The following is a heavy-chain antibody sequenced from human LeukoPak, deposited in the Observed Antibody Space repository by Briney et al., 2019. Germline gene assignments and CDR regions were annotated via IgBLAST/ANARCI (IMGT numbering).Heavy chain of an antibody. CDR1: GFTFSSYA. V-gene: IGHV3-7*01. CDR3: ARDHRAPYYFDY. CDR2: IKQDGSEK. D-gene: IGHD1-14*01. Sequence: SGGSLRLSCAASGFTFSSYAMNSVRQAPGKGLEWVANIKQDGSEKYYVDSVKGRFTISRDNAKNSLYLQMNSLRAEDTAVYYCARDHRAPYYFDYWGQGTLVTVSS. J-gene: IGHJ4*02.